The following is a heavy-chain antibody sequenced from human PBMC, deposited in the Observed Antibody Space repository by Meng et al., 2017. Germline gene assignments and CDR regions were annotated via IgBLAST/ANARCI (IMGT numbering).Heavy chain of an antibody. Sequence: GESLKISCAASGFTFSDFWMSWVRQAPGKGLEWVAVISYDGSNKYYADSVKGRFTISRDNSKNTLYLQMNSLRAEDTAVYYCARRRGNDAFDIWGQGTMVTVSS. J-gene: IGHJ3*02. CDR2: ISYDGSNK. CDR1: GFTFSDFW. CDR3: ARRRGNDAFDI. V-gene: IGHV3-30*03. D-gene: IGHD3-10*01.